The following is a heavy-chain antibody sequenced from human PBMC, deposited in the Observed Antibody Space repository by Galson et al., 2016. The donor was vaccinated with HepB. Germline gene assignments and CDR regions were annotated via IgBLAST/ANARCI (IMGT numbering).Heavy chain of an antibody. CDR1: GFTFDDYG. V-gene: IGHV3-9*01. D-gene: IGHD2-2*01. CDR3: VNVRVYQCSSSTCYGEFDY. CDR2: ISWNSVGV. J-gene: IGHJ4*02. Sequence: SLRLSCAASGFTFDDYGMDWVRQAPGKGLEWVAGISWNSVGVGYADSVKGRFTISRDNAKSSLYLHMNSLREEDTALYYCVNVRVYQCSSSTCYGEFDYWGQGTLVTVSS.